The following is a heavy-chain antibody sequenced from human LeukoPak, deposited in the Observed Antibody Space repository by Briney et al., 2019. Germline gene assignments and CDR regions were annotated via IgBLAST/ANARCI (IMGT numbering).Heavy chain of an antibody. CDR1: GFTFSSYA. CDR3: AKEGDYGDYGGYY. CDR2: ISGSGGST. Sequence: GGSLRLSCAASGFTFSSYAMSWVRQAPGKGVEWVSAISGSGGSTYYAVSVKGRFTISRDNSKNTLYLQMNSLRAEDTAVYYCAKEGDYGDYGGYYWGQGTLVTVSS. D-gene: IGHD4-17*01. J-gene: IGHJ4*02. V-gene: IGHV3-23*01.